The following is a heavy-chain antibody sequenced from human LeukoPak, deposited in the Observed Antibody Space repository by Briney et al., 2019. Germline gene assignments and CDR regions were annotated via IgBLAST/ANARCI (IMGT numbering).Heavy chain of an antibody. CDR1: GFTFTCYS. CDR2: ISSSSSTI. J-gene: IGHJ6*03. Sequence: GGPLRLSCAASGFTFTCYSMNWVRQAPGKGLEWVSYISSSSSTIYYPAFEKGRFTISRGNAKNSLYLQMNSLRAEDRAVYYCGRVVYDSSGYYGTGYYYYMDVCGKGTTVTVSS. D-gene: IGHD3-22*01. CDR3: GRVVYDSSGYYGTGYYYYMDV. V-gene: IGHV3-48*01.